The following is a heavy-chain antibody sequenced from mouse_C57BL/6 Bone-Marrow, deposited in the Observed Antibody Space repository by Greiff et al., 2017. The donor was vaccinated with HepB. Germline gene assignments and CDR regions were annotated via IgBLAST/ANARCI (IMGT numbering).Heavy chain of an antibody. CDR2: ISSGSSTI. J-gene: IGHJ3*01. CDR1: GFTFSDYG. CDR3: ASPYYYGSSYDFAY. V-gene: IGHV5-17*01. Sequence: EVKVVESGGGLVKPGGSLKLSCAASGFTFSDYGMHWVRQAPEKGLEWVAYISSGSSTIYYADTVKGRFTISRDNAKNTLFLQMTSLRCEDTAMYYCASPYYYGSSYDFAYWGQGTLVTVSA. D-gene: IGHD1-1*01.